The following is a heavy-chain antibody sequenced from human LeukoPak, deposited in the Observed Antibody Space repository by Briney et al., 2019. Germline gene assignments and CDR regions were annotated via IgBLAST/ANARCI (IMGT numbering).Heavy chain of an antibody. D-gene: IGHD5-24*01. CDR2: IYSGGST. CDR1: GFTVSSNY. J-gene: IGHJ4*02. Sequence: PGGSLRLSCAASGFTVSSNYMSWVRQAPGKGLEWVSVIYSGGSTYYADSVKGRFTISRDNSKNTLYLQMDSLRAEDTAVYYCARDSKAMAAFDYWGQGTLVTVSS. CDR3: ARDSKAMAAFDY. V-gene: IGHV3-53*01.